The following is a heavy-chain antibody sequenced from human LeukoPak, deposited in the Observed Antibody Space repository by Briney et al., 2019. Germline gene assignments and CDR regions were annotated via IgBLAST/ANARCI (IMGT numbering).Heavy chain of an antibody. Sequence: GGSLRLSCAASGFTFSNYWMSWVRQAPGKGLEWVSGISWNSGSIGYADSVKGRFTISRDNAKNSLYLQMNSLRAEDTALYYCAKARGYYFFDYWGQGTLVTVSS. V-gene: IGHV3-9*01. J-gene: IGHJ4*02. D-gene: IGHD3-22*01. CDR2: ISWNSGSI. CDR3: AKARGYYFFDY. CDR1: GFTFSNYW.